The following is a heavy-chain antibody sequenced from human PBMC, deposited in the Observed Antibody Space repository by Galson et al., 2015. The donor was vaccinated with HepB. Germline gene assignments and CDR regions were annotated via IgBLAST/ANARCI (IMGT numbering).Heavy chain of an antibody. D-gene: IGHD3/OR15-3a*01. CDR3: ASWTEVHSPGDRWFDP. CDR1: GSTFINYD. Sequence: SVKVSCKASGSTFINYDINWVRQAAGQGLEWMAWMNPDRGNTEFAQKFQDRVTLTSNTSVSTAYMELSGLTSEDTAVYYCASWTEVHSPGDRWFDPWGQGTLVIVSS. CDR2: MNPDRGNT. J-gene: IGHJ5*02. V-gene: IGHV1-8*01.